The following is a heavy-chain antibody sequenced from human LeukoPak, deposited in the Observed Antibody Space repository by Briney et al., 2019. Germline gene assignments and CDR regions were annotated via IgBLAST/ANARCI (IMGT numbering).Heavy chain of an antibody. CDR2: IKKDGSEK. V-gene: IGHV3-7*03. J-gene: IGHJ4*02. D-gene: IGHD1-1*01. Sequence: PGGSLRLSCAASGFTFSSCWMSWVRQAPGKGLEWVANIKKDGSEKYYVDSVKGRFTISRDNAKTSLYLQMNSLRAEDMALYYCAKEGTGRNFDYWGQGTLVTVSS. CDR1: GFTFSSCW. CDR3: AKEGTGRNFDY.